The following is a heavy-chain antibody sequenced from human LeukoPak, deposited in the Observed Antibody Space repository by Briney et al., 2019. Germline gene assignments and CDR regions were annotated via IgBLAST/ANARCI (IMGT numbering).Heavy chain of an antibody. CDR1: GFIFTDYA. J-gene: IGHJ4*02. CDR2: INNGGGGT. Sequence: PGGSLRLSCQASGFIFTDYAMSWVRQAPGKGLEWVSSINNGGGGTFFADSVKGRFTISRDDSRGMVYLQMNSLSAEDTAVYYCARSGLATCHYWGQGTLVTVPS. V-gene: IGHV3-23*01. CDR3: ARSGLATCHY. D-gene: IGHD3-10*01.